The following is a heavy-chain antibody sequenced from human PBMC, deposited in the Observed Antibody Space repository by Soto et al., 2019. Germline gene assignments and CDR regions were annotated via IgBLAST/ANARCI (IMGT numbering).Heavy chain of an antibody. CDR3: ARGGDGFDL. J-gene: IGHJ3*01. Sequence: QVRLQESGPGLVRPSQTLSLTCSVSGDSLTIGGHYWTWIRQHPGKGLEWIGYIYHSGSTYYSPSLKXRXTXXVYTSEKQFSLKLTSMTAADTAVYYCARGGDGFDLWGQGKMVTVSS. V-gene: IGHV4-31*03. CDR1: GDSLTIGGHY. CDR2: IYHSGST.